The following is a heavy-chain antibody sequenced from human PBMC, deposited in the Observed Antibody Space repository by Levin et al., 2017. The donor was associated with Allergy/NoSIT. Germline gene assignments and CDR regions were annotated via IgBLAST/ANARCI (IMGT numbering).Heavy chain of an antibody. CDR2: IYYSGGP. D-gene: IGHD2-15*01. CDR1: GGSMRRFY. Sequence: SETLSLTCTVSGGSMRRFYWTWVRQPPGKGLEWIGYIYYSGGPYYNPSLNSRVTISVDTSKNQFSLKLSFVTAADTAMYYCSRGPTSTGGFDIWGQGTMVTVSS. V-gene: IGHV4-59*01. J-gene: IGHJ3*02. CDR3: SRGPTSTGGFDI.